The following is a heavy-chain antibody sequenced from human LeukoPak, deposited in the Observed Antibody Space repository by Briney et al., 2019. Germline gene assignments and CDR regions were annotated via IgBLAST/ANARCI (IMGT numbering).Heavy chain of an antibody. J-gene: IGHJ4*02. V-gene: IGHV3-33*03. D-gene: IGHD3-10*01. CDR2: IWSDGSNK. CDR3: ATSYDYGFGELYYFDY. CDR1: GFTFSSYG. Sequence: GGSLRLSCAASGFTFSSYGMHWVRQAPGKGLEWVAIIWSDGSNKYYADSVKGRFTISRDNSKNTLYLQMNSLRAEDTAVYYCATSYDYGFGELYYFDYWGQGTLVTVSS.